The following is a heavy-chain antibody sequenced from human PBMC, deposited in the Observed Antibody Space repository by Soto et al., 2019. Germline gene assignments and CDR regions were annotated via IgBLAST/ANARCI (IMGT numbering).Heavy chain of an antibody. CDR1: GGSNSSGGYS. CDR3: ARADRRTDYFDY. D-gene: IGHD2-15*01. CDR2: IYHSGST. J-gene: IGHJ4*02. V-gene: IGHV4-30-2*01. Sequence: SETLSLTCAVSGGSNSSGGYSWSWIRQPPGKGLEWIGYIYHSGSTYYNPSLKSRVTIPVDRSKNQFSLKLSSVTAADTAVYYCARADRRTDYFDYWGQGTLVTVSS.